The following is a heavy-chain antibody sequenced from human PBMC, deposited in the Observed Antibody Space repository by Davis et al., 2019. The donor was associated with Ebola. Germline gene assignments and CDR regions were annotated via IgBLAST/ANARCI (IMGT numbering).Heavy chain of an antibody. CDR2: INAGNGNT. CDR1: GYTFTSYA. V-gene: IGHV1-3*01. CDR3: ARARDFWSGYYIPFFDY. J-gene: IGHJ4*02. Sequence: ASVKVSCKASGYTFTSYAMHWVRQAPGQRLEWMGWINAGNGNTKYSQKFQGRVTITRDTSASTAYMELSSLRSEDTAVYYCARARDFWSGYYIPFFDYWGQGTLVTVS. D-gene: IGHD3-3*01.